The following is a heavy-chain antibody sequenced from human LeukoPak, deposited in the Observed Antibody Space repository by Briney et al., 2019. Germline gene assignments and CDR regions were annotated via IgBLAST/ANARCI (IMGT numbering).Heavy chain of an antibody. D-gene: IGHD2-2*01. CDR2: ISGSGGST. CDR1: GFTFSNIP. V-gene: IGHV3-21*01. J-gene: IGHJ6*02. CDR3: ARDGGYCSSTSCYSYYYYGMDV. Sequence: GGSLRLSCEGSGFTFSNIPLTWVRQAPGRGLEWVSAISGSGGSTYYADSVKGRFTISRDNAKNSLYLQMNSLRAEDTAVYYCARDGGYCSSTSCYSYYYYGMDVWGQGTTVTVSS.